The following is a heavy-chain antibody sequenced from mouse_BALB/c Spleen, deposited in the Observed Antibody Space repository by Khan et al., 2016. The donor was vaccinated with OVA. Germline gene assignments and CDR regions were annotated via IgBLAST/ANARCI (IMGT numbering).Heavy chain of an antibody. V-gene: IGHV9-3-1*01. D-gene: IGHD2-10*01. CDR1: GYTFRNDG. Sequence: VQLQESGPELKKPGETVKISCKAFGYTFRNDGMNWVKQAPGKGLKWMGWINTYTGESTHADDFKGRFVFSLAISASTAYLQINNLKNEDTATYFCARPPYFSYVMDYWGQGTSVTVSS. CDR2: INTYTGES. J-gene: IGHJ4*01. CDR3: ARPPYFSYVMDY.